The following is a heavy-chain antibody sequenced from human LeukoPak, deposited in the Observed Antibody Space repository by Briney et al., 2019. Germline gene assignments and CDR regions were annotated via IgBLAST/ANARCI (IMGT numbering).Heavy chain of an antibody. CDR2: IYYSGST. V-gene: IGHV4-31*03. Sequence: SETLSLTCTVSGGSISSGGYYWSWIRQHPGKGLEWIGYIYYSGSTYYNPSLKSRVTISVDTSKNQFSLKLSSVTAADTAVYYCARVLSWSGYYGSYYYYMDVWGKGTTVTVSS. J-gene: IGHJ6*03. D-gene: IGHD3-3*01. CDR3: ARVLSWSGYYGSYYYYMDV. CDR1: GGSISSGGYY.